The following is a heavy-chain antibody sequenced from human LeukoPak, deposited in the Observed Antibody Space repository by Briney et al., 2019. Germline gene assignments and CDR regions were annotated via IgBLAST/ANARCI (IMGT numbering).Heavy chain of an antibody. V-gene: IGHV3-66*01. J-gene: IGHJ4*02. CDR1: GFTVSSNC. CDR3: ARDWSHQHNPGPS. CDR2: MYSGGST. D-gene: IGHD1-1*01. Sequence: PGGSLRLSCGAPGFTVSSNCMSGGGQAPGKGLEGVAVMYSGGSTYYTDSVKGRFTISRDNSKNTLYLQMNSLRAEDTAVYYCARDWSHQHNPGPSWGQGTLVTVSS.